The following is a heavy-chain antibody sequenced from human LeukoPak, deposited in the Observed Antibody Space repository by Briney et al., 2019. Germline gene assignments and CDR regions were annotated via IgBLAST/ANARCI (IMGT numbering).Heavy chain of an antibody. CDR2: IIPIFGTA. CDR1: GGTFSSYA. V-gene: IGHV1-69*13. Sequence: VASVKVSCKASGGTFSSYAISWVRQAPGQGLEWMGGIIPIFGTANYAQKFQGRVTITADEFTSTAYMELSSLRSEDTAVYYCARGVYGSSGFSFDYWGQGTLVTVSS. J-gene: IGHJ4*02. D-gene: IGHD6-19*01. CDR3: ARGVYGSSGFSFDY.